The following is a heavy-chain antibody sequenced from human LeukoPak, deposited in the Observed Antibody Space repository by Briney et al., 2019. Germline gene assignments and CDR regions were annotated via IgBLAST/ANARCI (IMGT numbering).Heavy chain of an antibody. CDR1: GFTFSNYA. CDR2: ITGSGSGT. V-gene: IGHV3-23*01. J-gene: IGHJ1*01. D-gene: IGHD6-19*01. Sequence: GGSLRLSCAASGFTFSNYAMSWFRQAPGKGLEWVSLITGSGSGTYYADSVKGRFTISRDNSKNTLNLQMNSLRAEDTAVYYCAIDPTVPGTADYFPHWGQGTLVTVSS. CDR3: AIDPTVPGTADYFPH.